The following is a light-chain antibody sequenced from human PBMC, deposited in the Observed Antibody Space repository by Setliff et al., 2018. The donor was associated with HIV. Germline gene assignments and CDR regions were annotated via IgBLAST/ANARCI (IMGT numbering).Light chain of an antibody. CDR2: EVT. CDR3: SSHGAIGV. V-gene: IGLV2-8*01. CDR1: TSDVGAYNY. J-gene: IGLJ1*01. Sequence: QSALTQPPSASGSPGQSVTISCTGTTSDVGAYNYVSWYQQHPGKAPKLIIYEVTKRPSGVPDRFSGSKSGNTASLTVSGLQAEDEADYYCSSHGAIGVFGNGTKGTV.